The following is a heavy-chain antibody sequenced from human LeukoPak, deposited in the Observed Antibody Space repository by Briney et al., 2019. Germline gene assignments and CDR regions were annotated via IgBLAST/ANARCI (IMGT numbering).Heavy chain of an antibody. CDR1: GFTFSNYW. J-gene: IGHJ4*02. V-gene: IGHV3-53*01. D-gene: IGHD4/OR15-4a*01. Sequence: GGSLRLSCVASGFTFSNYWMHWVRQAPGKGLEWVSFIYSDNTHYSDSVKGRFTISRDNSKNTLYLQMNSLRAEDTAVYYSARRAGAYSHPYDYWGQGTLVTVSS. CDR3: ARRAGAYSHPYDY. CDR2: IYSDNT.